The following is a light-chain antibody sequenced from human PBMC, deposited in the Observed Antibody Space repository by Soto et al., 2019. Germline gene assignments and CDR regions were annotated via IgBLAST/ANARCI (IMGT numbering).Light chain of an antibody. V-gene: IGLV2-23*01. Sequence: ALTQPASVSGSPGQSITISCTGTSSDVGSYNLVSWYQQHPVKAPKLMIYEGSKRPSGVSNRVSGSKSGNTASLTISGLQAEDEADYYCCSYAGSSTVVFGGGTKLTVL. CDR2: EGS. CDR1: SSDVGSYNL. CDR3: CSYAGSSTVV. J-gene: IGLJ2*01.